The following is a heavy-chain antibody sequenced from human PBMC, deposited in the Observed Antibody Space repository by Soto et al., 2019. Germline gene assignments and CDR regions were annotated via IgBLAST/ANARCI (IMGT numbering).Heavy chain of an antibody. Sequence: QVQLQESGPGLVKSSETLFLTCAVSGGSITRNNLGSWIRHPPGQGLEWIGEIYHSGSANYNPSLKSRLSMSVIQSKNQLSLKLNAVTAAYTAVYDCARVSPTVVTPNWFGPWGPGTLVNVSS. CDR2: IYHSGSA. J-gene: IGHJ5*02. V-gene: IGHV4-4*02. CDR3: ARVSPTVVTPNWFGP. CDR1: GGSITRNNL. D-gene: IGHD4-17*01.